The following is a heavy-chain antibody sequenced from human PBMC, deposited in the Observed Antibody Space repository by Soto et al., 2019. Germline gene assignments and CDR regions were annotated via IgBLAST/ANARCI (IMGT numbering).Heavy chain of an antibody. CDR2: INPSGGST. Sequence: QVQLVQSGAEVKKPGASVKVSCKASGYTFTSYYMHWVRQAPGQGLEWMGIINPSGGSTSYAQKFQGRVTMTRDTSTSTVYMELSSLRSEDTAVYYCARDLRSYGGTINWFDPWGQGTLVTVSS. D-gene: IGHD1-26*01. V-gene: IGHV1-46*03. CDR3: ARDLRSYGGTINWFDP. CDR1: GYTFTSYY. J-gene: IGHJ5*02.